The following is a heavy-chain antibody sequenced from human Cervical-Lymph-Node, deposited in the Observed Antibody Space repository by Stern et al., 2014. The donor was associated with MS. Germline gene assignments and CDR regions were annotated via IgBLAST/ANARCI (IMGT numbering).Heavy chain of an antibody. Sequence: VQLVESGGGLVQPGGSLRLSCEVSGFTFRSYWMSWVRQAPGKGLEWVANIKQEGSEKYYVDSVKGRFTISRDNAKNALYLQMNSLRVEDTDVYYCARVQKYTSGWYGLNTGYGMDVWGQGTTVTVSS. J-gene: IGHJ6*02. V-gene: IGHV3-7*01. CDR1: GFTFRSYW. CDR2: IKQEGSEK. D-gene: IGHD6-19*01. CDR3: ARVQKYTSGWYGLNTGYGMDV.